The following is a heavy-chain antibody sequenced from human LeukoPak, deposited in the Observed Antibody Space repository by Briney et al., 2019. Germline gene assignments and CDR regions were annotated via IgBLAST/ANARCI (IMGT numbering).Heavy chain of an antibody. Sequence: PSETLSLTCAVYGGSFSGYYWSWIRQPPGKGLEWIGRIYTSGSTNYNPSLKSRVTISVDTSKNQFSLKLSSVTAADTAVYYCARGSYDGGSGWGRFDNWGQGTLVTVSS. J-gene: IGHJ4*02. CDR1: GGSFSGYY. CDR2: IYTSGST. D-gene: IGHD6-19*01. CDR3: ARGSYDGGSGWGRFDN. V-gene: IGHV4-4*08.